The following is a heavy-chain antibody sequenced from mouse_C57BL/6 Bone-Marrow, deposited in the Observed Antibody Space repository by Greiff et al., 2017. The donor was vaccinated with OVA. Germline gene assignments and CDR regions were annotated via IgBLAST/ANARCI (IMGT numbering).Heavy chain of an antibody. J-gene: IGHJ3*01. CDR2: IDPENGDT. CDR1: GFNIKDDY. D-gene: IGHD1-1*01. Sequence: EVMLVESGAELVRPGASVKLSCTASGFNIKDDYMHWVKQRPEQGLEWIGWIDPENGDTEYASKFQGKATITADTSSNTAYLQLSSLTSEDTAVYYCTRGSPFAYWGQGTLVTVSA. V-gene: IGHV14-4*01. CDR3: TRGSPFAY.